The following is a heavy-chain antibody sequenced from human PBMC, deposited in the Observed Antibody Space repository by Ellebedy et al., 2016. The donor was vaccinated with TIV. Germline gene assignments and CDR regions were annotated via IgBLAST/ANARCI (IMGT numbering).Heavy chain of an antibody. V-gene: IGHV3-74*03. CDR2: ISLDGSNA. Sequence: GESLKISXAASGFTFRNYWMHWVRQAPGKGLVWVSRISLDGSNAEYAASVKGRFTISRDNSKNTLYLQMNSLRAEDTAVYYCARAPRGQYYFDYWGQGTLVTVSS. CDR1: GFTFRNYW. D-gene: IGHD5-12*01. CDR3: ARAPRGQYYFDY. J-gene: IGHJ4*02.